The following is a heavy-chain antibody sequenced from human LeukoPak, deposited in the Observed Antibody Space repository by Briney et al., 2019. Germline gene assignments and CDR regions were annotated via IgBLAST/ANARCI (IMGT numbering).Heavy chain of an antibody. D-gene: IGHD6-13*01. V-gene: IGHV4-38-2*01. Sequence: SETLSLTCAVSGYSISSGYFWSWIRQPPGKGLEWIGGIGHSGSTYYNPSLKSRITISTDTSKNRFSLKLNSVTAADTAVYYCARLNTGVLSSRTNNWFDPWGQGTLVTVSS. CDR3: ARLNTGVLSSRTNNWFDP. J-gene: IGHJ5*02. CDR1: GYSISSGYF. CDR2: IGHSGST.